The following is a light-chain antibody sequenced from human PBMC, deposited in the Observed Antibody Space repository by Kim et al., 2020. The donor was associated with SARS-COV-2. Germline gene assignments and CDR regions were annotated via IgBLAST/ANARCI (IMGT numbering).Light chain of an antibody. CDR1: QSIGSD. J-gene: IGKJ1*01. V-gene: IGKV1-39*01. CDR2: AAS. Sequence: DIQMTQSPSSLCASVGDRVTITCRASQSIGSDLNWYQQTPGKAPKLLIYAASSLQSGVPSRFSGSGSGTDFTLTISSLQPEDFATYHCQQSYNTPWTFGQGTKVDIK. CDR3: QQSYNTPWT.